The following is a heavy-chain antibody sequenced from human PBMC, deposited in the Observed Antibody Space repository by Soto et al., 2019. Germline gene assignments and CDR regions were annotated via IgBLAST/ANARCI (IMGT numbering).Heavy chain of an antibody. Sequence: EVQLVESGGALVKPGGSLRLSCVASGFTFREAWMSWVRQVPGKGMEWISRIRSKPHGGTTDTAAPEKGRFTISRDDSRDALYLQINSLKSEDTVLYYCSAGRDLLGQGTMVTVSS. CDR2: IRSKPHGGTT. D-gene: IGHD1-26*01. CDR1: GFTFREAW. J-gene: IGHJ3*01. CDR3: SAGRDL. V-gene: IGHV3-15*02.